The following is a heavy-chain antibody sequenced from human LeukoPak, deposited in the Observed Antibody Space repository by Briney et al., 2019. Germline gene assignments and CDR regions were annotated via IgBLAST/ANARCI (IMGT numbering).Heavy chain of an antibody. J-gene: IGHJ4*02. CDR1: GFTFGSYS. V-gene: IGHV3-21*04. CDR2: TSSSSSYI. Sequence: GGSLRLSCAASGFTFGSYSMNWVRQAPGKGLEWVSSTSSSSSYIYYADSVKGRFTISRDNAKNSLYLQMNSLRAEDTALYYCAKVSPSTIFDYWGQGTLVTVSS. CDR3: AKVSPSTIFDY. D-gene: IGHD5/OR15-5a*01.